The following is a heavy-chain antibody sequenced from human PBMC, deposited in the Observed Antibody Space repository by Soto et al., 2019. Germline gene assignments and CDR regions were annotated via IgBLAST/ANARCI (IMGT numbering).Heavy chain of an antibody. CDR3: AKDHQYYDSSEGYFQH. J-gene: IGHJ1*01. CDR2: ISYDGSNK. D-gene: IGHD3-22*01. V-gene: IGHV3-30*18. CDR1: GFTFSSYG. Sequence: QVQLVESGGGVVQPGRSLRLSCAASGFTFSSYGMHWVRQAPGKGLEWVAVISYDGSNKYYADSVKGRFTISRDNSKNTLYLKMNSLRAEDTAVYYWAKDHQYYDSSEGYFQHWGQGTLVTVSS.